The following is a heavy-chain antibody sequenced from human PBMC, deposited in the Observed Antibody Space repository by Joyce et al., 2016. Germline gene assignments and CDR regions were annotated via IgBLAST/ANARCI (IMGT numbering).Heavy chain of an antibody. D-gene: IGHD6-19*01. Sequence: QVQLQQWGAGLLKPSETLSLTCAVSGGPFRGFFWTWVRQAPGKGLGWIGDINNSGDNNYNPPLKTRVAFSVDTSKNQVSLKLTSLSAADTAVYYCARSQWLAPLMYWGQGTPVTVSS. J-gene: IGHJ4*02. CDR1: GGPFRGFF. V-gene: IGHV4-34*01. CDR2: INNSGDN. CDR3: ARSQWLAPLMY.